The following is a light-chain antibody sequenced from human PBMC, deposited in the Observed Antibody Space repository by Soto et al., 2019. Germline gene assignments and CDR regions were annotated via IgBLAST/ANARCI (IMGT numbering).Light chain of an antibody. Sequence: EVVLTQSPGTLSLSPGERATLSCRASQSVSNKYLAWYQQITGQAPRLFLFGSFDRATGIPYRFSGSGSGTDFTHTISLLKSEDDAVYYCQQYCRAPQSSFDQATKLESK. CDR3: QQYCRAPQSS. CDR1: QSVSNKY. V-gene: IGKV3-20*01. CDR2: GSF. J-gene: IGKJ2*04.